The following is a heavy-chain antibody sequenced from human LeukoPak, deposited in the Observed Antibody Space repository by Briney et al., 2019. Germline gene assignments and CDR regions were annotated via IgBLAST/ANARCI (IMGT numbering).Heavy chain of an antibody. CDR1: GDSISSGICY. V-gene: IGHV4-31*03. Sequence: SETLSLTCTVSGDSISSGICYWSWIRQHPGKGLEWIGYIYYTGTSYHNPSLKSRVTISVDTSKNQFSLKLSSVTAADTAVYYCAVIDRDWFDPWGQGTLVTVSS. CDR3: AVIDRDWFDP. CDR2: IYYTGTS. J-gene: IGHJ5*02.